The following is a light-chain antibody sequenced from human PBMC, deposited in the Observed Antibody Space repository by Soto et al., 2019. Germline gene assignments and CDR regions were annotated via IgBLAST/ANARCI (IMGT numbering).Light chain of an antibody. V-gene: IGLV2-8*01. Sequence: QSARTQPPSASGSPGQSVTISCTGTSSDVGGYNYVSWYQQHPGKAPKLMIYEVSQRPSGVPDRFSGSKSGNTASLTVSGLQAEDEADYCCSSYAGSDNLVFGGGTKLTVL. CDR3: SSYAGSDNLV. J-gene: IGLJ2*01. CDR2: EVS. CDR1: SSDVGGYNY.